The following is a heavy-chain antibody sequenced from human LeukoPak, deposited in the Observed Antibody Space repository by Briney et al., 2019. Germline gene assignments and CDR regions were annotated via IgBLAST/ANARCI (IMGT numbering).Heavy chain of an antibody. J-gene: IGHJ6*02. CDR1: GFTFSSYG. CDR2: IRYDGSNK. D-gene: IGHD4-17*01. CDR3: AGDYGEYYYGMDV. Sequence: QPGRSLRLSCSASGFTFSSYGMHWVRQAPGKGLEWVAVIRYDGSNKYYADSVKGRFTISRDNSKNTLYLQMNSLRAEDTAVYYCAGDYGEYYYGMDVWGQGTTGTVSS. V-gene: IGHV3-33*01.